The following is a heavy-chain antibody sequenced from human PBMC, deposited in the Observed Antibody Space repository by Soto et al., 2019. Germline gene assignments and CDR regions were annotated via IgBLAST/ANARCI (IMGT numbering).Heavy chain of an antibody. CDR1: GGICENFG. D-gene: IGHD1-26*01. V-gene: IGHV3-23*01. Sequence: GVPMRLPCRAAGGICENFGRRWVRKTPGKGLEWISSISGSGFKKYYADSVKGRFTISRDNSKSTVYLELNNLSAEDTAVYHCAKNQGVELVTLATVDLSDSLGQRSAVTV. J-gene: IGHJ5*01. CDR2: ISGSGFKK. CDR3: AKNQGVELVTLATVDLSDS.